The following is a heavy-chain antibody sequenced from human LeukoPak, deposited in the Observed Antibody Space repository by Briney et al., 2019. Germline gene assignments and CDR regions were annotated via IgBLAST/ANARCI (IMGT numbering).Heavy chain of an antibody. J-gene: IGHJ4*02. Sequence: ASVKVSCKASGYTFTSYDINWVRQASGQGLEWMGWMNPNSDNTGYAQKFQGRVTMTRNTAISTAYMELSSLRSEDTAVYYCARGQYYYDSSGYYLDYWGQGTLVTVSS. D-gene: IGHD3-22*01. V-gene: IGHV1-8*01. CDR1: GYTFTSYD. CDR2: MNPNSDNT. CDR3: ARGQYYYDSSGYYLDY.